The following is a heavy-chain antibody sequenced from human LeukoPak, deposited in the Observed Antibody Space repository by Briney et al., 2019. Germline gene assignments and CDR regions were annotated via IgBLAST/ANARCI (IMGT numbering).Heavy chain of an antibody. CDR3: AREMATINWGAFDY. CDR1: GLTVSSNY. J-gene: IGHJ4*02. D-gene: IGHD5-24*01. Sequence: GGSLRLSCAASGLTVSSNYMSWVRQAPGKGLVWVSRINTDGSSTSYADSVKGRFTISRDNAKNTLYLQMNSLRAEDTAVYYCAREMATINWGAFDYWGQGTLVTVSS. CDR2: INTDGSST. V-gene: IGHV3-74*01.